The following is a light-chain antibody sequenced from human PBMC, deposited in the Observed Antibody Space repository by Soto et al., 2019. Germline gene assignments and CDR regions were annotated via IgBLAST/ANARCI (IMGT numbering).Light chain of an antibody. CDR2: AAS. CDR3: QQLDSSPQT. CDR1: QGVNSY. Sequence: DIQLTQSPSFLSASVGDRVTITCRASQGVNSYLAWYQQKPGKAPNLLIYAASTLSSGVPSRFSGSGSGTEFTLTIISLQPEDFATYYCQQLDSSPQTFGQGTKLEI. J-gene: IGKJ2*01. V-gene: IGKV1-9*01.